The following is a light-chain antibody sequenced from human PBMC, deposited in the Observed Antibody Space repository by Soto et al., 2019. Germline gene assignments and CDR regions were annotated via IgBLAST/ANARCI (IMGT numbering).Light chain of an antibody. V-gene: IGKV3-20*01. J-gene: IGKJ1*01. CDR2: GAS. Sequence: EIVLTQSPGTLSLSPGARATLSCRASQSVSSSYLAWYQQKPGQAPRLLIYGASSRATGIPDRFSGSGSGTDFTLTISRLEPEDFAVYYCQQYWTFGQGTKVEIK. CDR3: QQYWT. CDR1: QSVSSSY.